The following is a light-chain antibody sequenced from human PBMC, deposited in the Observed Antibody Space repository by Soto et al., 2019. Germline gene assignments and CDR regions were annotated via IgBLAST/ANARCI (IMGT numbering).Light chain of an antibody. CDR2: GAS. V-gene: IGKV3-15*01. CDR1: QSVSSN. Sequence: EIVITESPATLSVSPGERATLSCRASQSVSSNLAWYQQKPGQAPRLLIYGASTRATGIPARFSASGIGTDFTLTISDVQPEDFAVYHCHQRQSWPRTFGQGTKVDIK. CDR3: HQRQSWPRT. J-gene: IGKJ1*01.